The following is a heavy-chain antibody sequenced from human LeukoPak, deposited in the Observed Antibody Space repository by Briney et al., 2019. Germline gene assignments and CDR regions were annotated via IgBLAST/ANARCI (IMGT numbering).Heavy chain of an antibody. D-gene: IGHD2-15*01. CDR1: GFPFSSYA. Sequence: PGGSLRLSCSPSGFPFSSYAMHWVRPAPGKRLEYVSAISDSGGSTYYADSVKGRFTISRDNSKNTLFLQMSSLRAEDPAVYFCGRGYSFGPYGMDVWGQGTTVTVSS. CDR2: ISDSGGST. V-gene: IGHV3-64D*09. J-gene: IGHJ6*02. CDR3: GRGYSFGPYGMDV.